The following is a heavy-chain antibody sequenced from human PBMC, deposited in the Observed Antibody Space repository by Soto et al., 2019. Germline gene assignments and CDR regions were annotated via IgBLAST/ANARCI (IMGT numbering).Heavy chain of an antibody. D-gene: IGHD6-13*01. CDR2: ISYDGSNK. Sequence: GGSLSLSCAASGFTFSSYGMHWVRQAPGKGLEWVAVISYDGSNKYYADSVKGRFTISRDNSKNTLYLQMNSLRAEDTAVYYCAKDRAAAGLSQPYFDYWGQGTLVTVSS. CDR1: GFTFSSYG. V-gene: IGHV3-30*18. J-gene: IGHJ4*02. CDR3: AKDRAAAGLSQPYFDY.